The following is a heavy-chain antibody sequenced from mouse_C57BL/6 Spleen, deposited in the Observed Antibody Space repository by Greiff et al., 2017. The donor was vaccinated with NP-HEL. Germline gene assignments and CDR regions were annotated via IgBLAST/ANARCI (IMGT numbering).Heavy chain of an antibody. J-gene: IGHJ3*01. CDR1: GFNIKDDY. CDR3: TPYDYDREAWFAY. CDR2: IDPENGDT. D-gene: IGHD2-4*01. V-gene: IGHV14-4*01. Sequence: EVMLVESGAELVRPGASVKLSCTASGFNIKDDYMHWVKQRPEQGLEWIGWIDPENGDTEYASKFQGKATITADTSSNTAYLQLSSLTSEDTAVYYCTPYDYDREAWFAYWGQGTLVTVSA.